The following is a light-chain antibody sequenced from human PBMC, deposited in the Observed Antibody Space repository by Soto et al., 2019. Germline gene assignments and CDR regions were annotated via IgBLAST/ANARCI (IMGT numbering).Light chain of an antibody. Sequence: EIVMTQSPATLSVSPGERATLSCRASQSVSSNLAWYQQKPGQAPRLLIYGASTRATGIPARFSGSGSGTEFTLIISSLQSEDFAVYYCQQYNNWPLMYTFGQGTKLEIK. CDR3: QQYNNWPLMYT. V-gene: IGKV3-15*01. J-gene: IGKJ2*01. CDR2: GAS. CDR1: QSVSSN.